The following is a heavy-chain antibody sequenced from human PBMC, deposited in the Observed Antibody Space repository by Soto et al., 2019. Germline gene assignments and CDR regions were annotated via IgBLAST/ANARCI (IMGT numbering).Heavy chain of an antibody. V-gene: IGHV4-30-2*01. CDR1: GGSISSGGYS. D-gene: IGHD3-22*01. CDR3: ARVQYYYDSSGYYPDSNWFDP. Sequence: SDTLSLTCAVSGGSISSGGYSWSWIRQPPGKGLEWIGYIYHSGSTYYNPSLKSRVTISVDRSKNQFSLKLSSVTAADTAVYYCARVQYYYDSSGYYPDSNWFDPWGQGTLVTVSS. CDR2: IYHSGST. J-gene: IGHJ5*02.